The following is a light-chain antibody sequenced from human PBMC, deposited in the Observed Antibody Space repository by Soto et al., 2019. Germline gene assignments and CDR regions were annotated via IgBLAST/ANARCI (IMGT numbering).Light chain of an antibody. CDR2: GNS. CDR3: QSYDSSLSGVV. CDR1: SSKIGAGYD. J-gene: IGLJ2*01. V-gene: IGLV1-40*01. Sequence: QSVLTQPPSVSGAPGQRVTISCTGSSSKIGAGYDVHWYQQLPGTAPKLLIYGNSSRPSGVPDRFSGTKSGTSASLAITGLQAEDEADYYCQSYDSSLSGVVFGGGTKLTVL.